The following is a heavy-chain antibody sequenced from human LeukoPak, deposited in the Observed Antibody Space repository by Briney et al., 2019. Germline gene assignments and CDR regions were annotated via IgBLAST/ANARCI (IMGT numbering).Heavy chain of an antibody. Sequence: GGSLRLSCAASGFTFSSYSMNWVRQAPGKGLEWVSSISSSSSYIYYADSVKGRFTISRDNAKNSLYLQMNSLRAEDTAVYYCARARSSGWVDYWGQGTLVTVSS. D-gene: IGHD6-19*01. V-gene: IGHV3-21*01. J-gene: IGHJ4*02. CDR3: ARARSSGWVDY. CDR2: ISSSSSYI. CDR1: GFTFSSYS.